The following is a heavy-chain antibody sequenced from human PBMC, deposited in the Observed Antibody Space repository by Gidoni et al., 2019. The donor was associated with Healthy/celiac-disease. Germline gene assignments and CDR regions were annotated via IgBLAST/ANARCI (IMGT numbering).Heavy chain of an antibody. CDR1: GFSLSTSGVG. CDR3: ARIRWIFAY. Sequence: QITLTKSGPTLVKPTQTLTLTSTFSGFSLSTSGVGVGWIRQPPGKALEWLALIYWDDDKRYSQSLKSRLTITKDTSKIQVVLTMTNMDPVDTATYYCARIRWIFAYWGQGTLVTVSS. J-gene: IGHJ4*02. CDR2: IYWDDDK. D-gene: IGHD5-12*01. V-gene: IGHV2-5*02.